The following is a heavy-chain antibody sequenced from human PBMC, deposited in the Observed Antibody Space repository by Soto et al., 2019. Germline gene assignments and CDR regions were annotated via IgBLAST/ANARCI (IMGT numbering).Heavy chain of an antibody. V-gene: IGHV3-49*04. Sequence: PGGSLRLSCTASGFTFGDYAMSWVRQAPGKGLEWVGFIRSKAYGGTTEYAASVKGRFTISRDDSKSIAYLQMNSLKTEDTAVYYCTREMATTAPYYFDYWGQGTLVTVSS. CDR3: TREMATTAPYYFDY. CDR1: GFTFGDYA. D-gene: IGHD1-1*01. J-gene: IGHJ4*02. CDR2: IRSKAYGGTT.